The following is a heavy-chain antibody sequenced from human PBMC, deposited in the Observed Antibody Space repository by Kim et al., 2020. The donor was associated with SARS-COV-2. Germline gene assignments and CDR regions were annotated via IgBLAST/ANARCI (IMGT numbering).Heavy chain of an antibody. CDR3: TVSYYGSGSPTRDY. CDR1: GFTFSNAW. J-gene: IGHJ4*02. Sequence: GGSLRLSCAASGFTFSNAWMSWVRQAPGKGLEWVGRIKSKTDGGTTDYAAPVKGRFTISRDDSKNTLYLQMNSLKTEDTAVYYCTVSYYGSGSPTRDYWGQGTLVTVSS. V-gene: IGHV3-15*01. D-gene: IGHD3-10*01. CDR2: IKSKTDGGTT.